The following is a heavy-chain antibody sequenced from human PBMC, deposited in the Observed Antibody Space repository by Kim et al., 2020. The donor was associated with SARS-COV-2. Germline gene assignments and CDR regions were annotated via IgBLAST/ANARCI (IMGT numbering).Heavy chain of an antibody. J-gene: IGHJ6*03. CDR3: ALTLFPYYYYMDV. D-gene: IGHD2-21*01. V-gene: IGHV1-8*01. CDR2: MNPNSGNT. Sequence: TGQGLEWMRWMNPNSGNTGYAQKFQGRVTMTRNTSISTAYMELSSLRSEDTAVYYCALTLFPYYYYMDVWGKGTTVTVSS.